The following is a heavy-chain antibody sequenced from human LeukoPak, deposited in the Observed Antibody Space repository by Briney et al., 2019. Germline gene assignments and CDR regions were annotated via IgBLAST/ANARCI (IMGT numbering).Heavy chain of an antibody. J-gene: IGHJ4*02. CDR2: ISYDGSNK. CDR1: GFTFSSYA. Sequence: GGSLRLSCAASGFTFSSYAMHWVRQAPGKGLEWVAVISYDGSNKYYADSVKGRFTISRDNSKNTLYLQMNSLRAEDAAVYYCARGAVHPDEQWFPFDYWGQGTLVTVSS. V-gene: IGHV3-30-3*01. D-gene: IGHD6-19*01. CDR3: ARGAVHPDEQWFPFDY.